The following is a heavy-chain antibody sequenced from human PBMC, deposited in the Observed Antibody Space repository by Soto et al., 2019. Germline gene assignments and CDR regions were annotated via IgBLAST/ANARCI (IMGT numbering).Heavy chain of an antibody. Sequence: QVQLVESGGGVAQPGRSLRLSCAASGFTISAYTMHWVRQPPGKGLEWVAVISYDGNNERYTDTVKGRFTVSRDNSKSTLYLQMNSLKSEDTAVYYCARDGYSGRSDGFDIWGQGTMVTVSS. D-gene: IGHD1-26*01. CDR1: GFTISAYT. V-gene: IGHV3-30-3*01. J-gene: IGHJ3*02. CDR3: ARDGYSGRSDGFDI. CDR2: ISYDGNNE.